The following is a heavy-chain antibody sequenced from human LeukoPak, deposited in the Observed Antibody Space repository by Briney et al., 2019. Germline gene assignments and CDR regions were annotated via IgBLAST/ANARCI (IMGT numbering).Heavy chain of an antibody. Sequence: PGGSLTLSCSASRFTFSSYAMHWVRQAPGRGVEFVVGISSNGRRTYYTDPVKGRLTISRDNSKNTVDLQMSSLRPEDTAVYFCVKRLNNYFDYWGQGTLVTVSS. J-gene: IGHJ4*02. CDR1: RFTFSSYA. D-gene: IGHD4/OR15-4a*01. V-gene: IGHV3-64D*06. CDR3: VKRLNNYFDY. CDR2: ISSNGRRT.